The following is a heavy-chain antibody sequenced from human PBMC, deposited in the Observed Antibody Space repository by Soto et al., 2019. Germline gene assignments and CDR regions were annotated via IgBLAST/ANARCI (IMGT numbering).Heavy chain of an antibody. CDR3: ARGVNYDFWSGYYTGIWFDP. CDR1: GGSIGSVGYS. D-gene: IGHD3-3*01. J-gene: IGHJ5*02. V-gene: IGHV4-30-2*01. CDR2: IYHSGST. Sequence: SETLSLTCAVAGGSIGSVGYSWSWLRQPPGKGLEWIGYIYHSGSTYYNPSLKSRVTISVDRSKNQFSLKLSSVTAADTAVYYCARGVNYDFWSGYYTGIWFDPWGQGTLVTVSS.